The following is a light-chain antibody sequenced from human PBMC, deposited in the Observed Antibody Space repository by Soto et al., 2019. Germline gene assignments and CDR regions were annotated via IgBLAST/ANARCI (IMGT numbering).Light chain of an antibody. CDR3: QEYDDLPTYT. CDR1: QDIRNY. CDR2: DAS. Sequence: DIQMTQSPSSLSASVGDRVTITCQASQDIRNYLNWYQHKPGKAPKLLIYDASNLENGVPSRFSGSGSGTDFTFTISSLQPEDFATYYCQEYDDLPTYTFGQGTKLEIK. V-gene: IGKV1-33*01. J-gene: IGKJ2*01.